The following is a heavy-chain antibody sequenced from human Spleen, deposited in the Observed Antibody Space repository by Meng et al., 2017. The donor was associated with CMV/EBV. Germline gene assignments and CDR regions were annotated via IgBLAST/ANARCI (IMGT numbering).Heavy chain of an antibody. Sequence: GSLRLSCTVSGGSISNYGWNWIRQTPGKGLEWIGYIHYSGTTSYNPSLKSRLTISVDTSKNQFSLKLSSVTAADTAVYYCARGRGVLNNWFDPWGQGTLVTVSS. CDR2: IHYSGTT. J-gene: IGHJ5*02. CDR1: GGSISNYG. V-gene: IGHV4-59*01. D-gene: IGHD1-26*01. CDR3: ARGRGVLNNWFDP.